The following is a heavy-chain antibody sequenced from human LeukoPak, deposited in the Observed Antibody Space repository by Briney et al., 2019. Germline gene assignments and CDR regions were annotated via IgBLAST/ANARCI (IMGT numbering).Heavy chain of an antibody. Sequence: TSETLSLTCTVSGGSISSYYWSWIRQPAGKGLEWIGRIYTSGSTNYNPSLKSRVTMSVDTSKNQFSLKLSSVTAADTAVYYCARESNDFWSGYPLFDYWGQGTLVTVSS. CDR3: ARESNDFWSGYPLFDY. V-gene: IGHV4-4*07. D-gene: IGHD3-3*01. CDR1: GGSISSYY. CDR2: IYTSGST. J-gene: IGHJ4*02.